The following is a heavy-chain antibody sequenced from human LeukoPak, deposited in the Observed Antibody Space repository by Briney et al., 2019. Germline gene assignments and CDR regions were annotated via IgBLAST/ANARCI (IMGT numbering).Heavy chain of an antibody. J-gene: IGHJ4*02. CDR3: AKGWGPPSIAVAGTGFDY. CDR1: GFTFSSYA. V-gene: IGHV3-23*01. D-gene: IGHD6-19*01. Sequence: PGGSLRPSCAASGFTFSSYAMSWVRQAPGKGLEWVSAISGSGGSTYYADSVKGRFTISRDNSKNTLYLQMNSLRAEDTAVYYCAKGWGPPSIAVAGTGFDYWGQGILVTVSS. CDR2: ISGSGGST.